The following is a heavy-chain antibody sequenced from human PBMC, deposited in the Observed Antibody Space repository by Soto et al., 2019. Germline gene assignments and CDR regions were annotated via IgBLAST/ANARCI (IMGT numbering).Heavy chain of an antibody. CDR3: ARVSYQPNYYDSSGYYYYYGMDV. CDR1: GGTFSSYA. D-gene: IGHD3-22*01. J-gene: IGHJ6*02. Sequence: SVKVSCKASGGTFSSYAISWVRQAPGQGLEWMGGIIPIFGTANYAQKFQGRVTITADESTSTAYMEMSSLRSEDTAVYYCARVSYQPNYYDSSGYYYYYGMDVWGQGTTVTVSS. V-gene: IGHV1-69*13. CDR2: IIPIFGTA.